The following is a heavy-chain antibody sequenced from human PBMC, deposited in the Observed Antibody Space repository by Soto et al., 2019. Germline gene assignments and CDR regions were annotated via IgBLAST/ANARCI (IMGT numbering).Heavy chain of an antibody. D-gene: IGHD2-15*01. CDR1: GYSFTSYW. CDR3: ARRSVVVAATHPFDY. V-gene: IGHV5-51*03. J-gene: IGHJ4*02. CDR2: IYPGDSDT. Sequence: EVQLVQSGAEVKKPGESLKISCKGSGYSFTSYWIGWVRQMPGKGLEWMGIIYPGDSDTRYSPSFQGQVTISADKSISTAYLQLSSLKASDTAMYYCARRSVVVAATHPFDYWGQGTLVTVSS.